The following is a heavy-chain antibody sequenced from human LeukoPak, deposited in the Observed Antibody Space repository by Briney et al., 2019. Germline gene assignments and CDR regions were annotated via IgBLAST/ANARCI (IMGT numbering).Heavy chain of an antibody. CDR3: ARDVATKYTVDS. CDR1: GFNFNTYA. J-gene: IGHJ4*02. CDR2: TSYDGSRN. Sequence: GGSLRLSCAASGFNFNTYAMYWVRQAPGKGLEWVAYTSYDGSRNYYAESVRGRFTVSRDNSQNTLFLQVSSLWIEDTAVYYCARDVATKYTVDSWGQGALVTVSS. V-gene: IGHV3-30-3*01. D-gene: IGHD5-24*01.